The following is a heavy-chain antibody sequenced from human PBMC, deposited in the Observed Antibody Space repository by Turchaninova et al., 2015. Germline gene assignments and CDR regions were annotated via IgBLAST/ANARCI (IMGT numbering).Heavy chain of an antibody. V-gene: IGHV1-2*06. CDR3: ARGSGTHDNAFDI. D-gene: IGHD3-10*01. CDR1: GSTFTDYY. CDR2: INPNIG. J-gene: IGHJ3*02. Sequence: QVQLVQSGGEGKKPGDSVKVSCKASGSTFTDYYMHWVRQAPGQGLEWMGRINPNIGDTSISTAYMELSRVRSDDTAVYYCARGSGTHDNAFDIWGQGTMVTVSS.